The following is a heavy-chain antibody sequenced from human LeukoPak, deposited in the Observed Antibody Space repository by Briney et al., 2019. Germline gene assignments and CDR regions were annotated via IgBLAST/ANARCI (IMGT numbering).Heavy chain of an antibody. CDR3: ARRGAEYYYDSSGQEGFDP. CDR2: ISDIGSI. J-gene: IGHJ5*02. D-gene: IGHD3-22*01. CDR1: GGSISSYY. V-gene: IGHV4-59*08. Sequence: SETLSLTCTVSGGSISSYYWSWIRQPPGKGLEWIAYISDIGSINCNPSLKSRVTISLDTSKNQFSLKLSSVTAADTAVYYCARRGAEYYYDSSGQEGFDPWGQGTLVTVSS.